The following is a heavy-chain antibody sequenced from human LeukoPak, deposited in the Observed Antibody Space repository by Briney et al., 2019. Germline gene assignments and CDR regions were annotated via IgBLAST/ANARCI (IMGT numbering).Heavy chain of an antibody. CDR1: GFTFNYYG. D-gene: IGHD2/OR15-2a*01. V-gene: IGHV3-23*01. CDR3: AKGPLLWD. J-gene: IGHJ4*02. CDR2: ISGSGGST. Sequence: GGTLRLSCAASGFTFNYYGMSWVRQAPGKGLEWVSAISGSGGSTYYADSVKGRFTISRDNFKNTLYLQMNSLRAEDTAIYYCAKGPLLWDWGQGTLVTVSS.